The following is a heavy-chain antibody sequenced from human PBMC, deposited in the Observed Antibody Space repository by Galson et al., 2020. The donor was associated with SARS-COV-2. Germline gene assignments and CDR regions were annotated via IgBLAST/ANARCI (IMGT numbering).Heavy chain of an antibody. J-gene: IGHJ3*02. V-gene: IGHV3-7*01. Sequence: GGSLRLSCEASGFTFSEYRMTWVRQAPGKGLEWVADINQDGSEKRDMDSVKGRFTISRDNVKNLLYLQMNSLRAEDTAVYYCARENWARGDLGAFDIWGQGTVVTVSS. D-gene: IGHD3-10*01. CDR3: ARENWARGDLGAFDI. CDR2: INQDGSEK. CDR1: GFTFSEYR.